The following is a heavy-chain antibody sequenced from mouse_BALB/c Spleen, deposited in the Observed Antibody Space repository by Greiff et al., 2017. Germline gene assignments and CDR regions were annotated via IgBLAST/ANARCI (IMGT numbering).Heavy chain of an antibody. CDR3: ARDGDDYAWYFDV. D-gene: IGHD2-4*01. CDR1: GFSLTGYG. CDR2: IWGDGST. J-gene: IGHJ1*01. Sequence: VMLVESGPGLVAPSQSLSITCTVSGFSLTGYGVNWVRQPPGKGLEWLGMIWGDGSTDYNSALKSRLSISKDNSKSQVFLKMNSLQTDDTARYYCARDGDDYAWYFDVWGAGTTVTVSS. V-gene: IGHV2-6-7*01.